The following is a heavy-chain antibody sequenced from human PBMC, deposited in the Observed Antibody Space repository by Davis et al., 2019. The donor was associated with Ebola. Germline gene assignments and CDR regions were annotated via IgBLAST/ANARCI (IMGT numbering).Heavy chain of an antibody. CDR2: IYYSGST. CDR1: GGSISSGGYY. D-gene: IGHD3-10*01. CDR3: ARDSRGVLIDYGMDV. J-gene: IGHJ6*02. V-gene: IGHV4-30-4*08. Sequence: PSETLSLTCTVSGGSISSGGYYWGWIRQPPGKGLEWIGYIYYSGSTYYNPSLKSRVTISVDTSKNQFSLKLSSVTAADTAVYYCARDSRGVLIDYGMDVWGQGTTVTVSS.